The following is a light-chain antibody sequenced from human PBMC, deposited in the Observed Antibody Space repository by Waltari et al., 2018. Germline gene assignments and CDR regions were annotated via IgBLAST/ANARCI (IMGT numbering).Light chain of an antibody. J-gene: IGKJ4*01. CDR3: QQTYNAPLT. CDR2: VAS. V-gene: IGKV1-39*01. Sequence: DVQMTQSPSSLSASVGDRVTITCRASQSVSYYLNWYQQKAGQAPKLLIYVASSLETGVPSRFSGSGSGTDFTLTISNLQPEDFATYSCQQTYNAPLTFGGGTKVEIK. CDR1: QSVSYY.